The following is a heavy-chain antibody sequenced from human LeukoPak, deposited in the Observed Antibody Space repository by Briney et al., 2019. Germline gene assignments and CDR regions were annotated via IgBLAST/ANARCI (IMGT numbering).Heavy chain of an antibody. CDR1: GGTFSSYA. J-gene: IGHJ4*02. CDR3: ARASIAVAGPDFDY. D-gene: IGHD6-19*01. CDR2: IIPIFGTA. Sequence: SVKVSCKASGGTFSSYAISWVRQAPGQGLEWMGGIIPIFGTANYAQKFQGRVTITADESTSTAYMELSSVTAADTAVYYCARASIAVAGPDFDYWGQGTLVTVSS. V-gene: IGHV1-69*13.